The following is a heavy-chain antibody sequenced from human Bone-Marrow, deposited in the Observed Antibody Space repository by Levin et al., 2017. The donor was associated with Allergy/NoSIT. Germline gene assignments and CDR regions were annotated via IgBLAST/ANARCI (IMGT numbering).Heavy chain of an antibody. CDR1: GFTFSDAW. V-gene: IGHV3-15*01. CDR3: TTGYWDAFHDGY. D-gene: IGHD2-15*01. Sequence: GGSLRLSCAASGFTFSDAWMNWVRQAPGKGLECVGLIKSKTDGGTTEYAAPVKGRFTISRDDSKMTLYLQMNGLKTEDTAVYYCTTGYWDAFHDGYWGQGTLVTVSS. J-gene: IGHJ4*02. CDR2: IKSKTDGGTT.